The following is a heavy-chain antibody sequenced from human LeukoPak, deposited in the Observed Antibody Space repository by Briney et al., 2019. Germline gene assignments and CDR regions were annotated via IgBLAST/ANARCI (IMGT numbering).Heavy chain of an antibody. J-gene: IGHJ4*02. V-gene: IGHV3-48*04. Sequence: GGSLRLSCAASGFTFSSYSMNWVRQAPGEGLEWVSYISSSSSTIYYADSVKGRFTISRDNAKNSLYLQMNSLRAEDTAVYYCARTRAKEGGDYWGQGTLVTVSS. CDR1: GFTFSSYS. CDR3: ARTRAKEGGDY. CDR2: ISSSSSTI. D-gene: IGHD1-26*01.